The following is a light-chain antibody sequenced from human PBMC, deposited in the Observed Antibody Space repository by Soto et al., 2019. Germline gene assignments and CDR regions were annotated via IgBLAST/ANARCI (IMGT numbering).Light chain of an antibody. Sequence: QSALTQPPSVSGAPGQRVTISCTGSSSNIGAGYDVHWYQQLPGTAPKVLIYGNNNRPSGVPDRFSGSKSGTSASLAITGLQTEDEADYYCQSYDSSLSGSRVFGGGTKLTVL. CDR3: QSYDSSLSGSRV. CDR2: GNN. V-gene: IGLV1-40*01. CDR1: SSNIGAGYD. J-gene: IGLJ2*01.